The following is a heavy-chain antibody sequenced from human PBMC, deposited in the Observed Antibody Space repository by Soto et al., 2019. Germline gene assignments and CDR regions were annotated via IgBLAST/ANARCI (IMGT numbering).Heavy chain of an antibody. CDR3: AHKGPEDWPLDY. V-gene: IGHV2-5*02. J-gene: IGHJ4*02. Sequence: QITLKESGPPLVRPTQTLTLTCAFSGFSLSTSGVGVGWIRQPPGKALEWLAVIYWDDSKHYRPSLRSRLTITKDTSKNQVVLTMTNMDPMDTGTYYCAHKGPEDWPLDYWGQGTLVTVSS. CDR2: IYWDDSK. CDR1: GFSLSTSGVG. D-gene: IGHD3-9*01.